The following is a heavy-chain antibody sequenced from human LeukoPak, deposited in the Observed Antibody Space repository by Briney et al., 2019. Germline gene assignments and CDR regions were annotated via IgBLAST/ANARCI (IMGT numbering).Heavy chain of an antibody. V-gene: IGHV3-23*01. CDR1: GFTFSSYA. J-gene: IGHJ4*02. CDR3: ARNWGATTGDY. Sequence: GGSLRLSCAASGFTFSSYAMSWVRQAPGKGLEWVSAVSGSGGSTYYADSVKGRFTISRDNSKNTLYLQMNSLRAEDTAVYYCARNWGATTGDYWGQGPLVTVSS. D-gene: IGHD1-26*01. CDR2: VSGSGGST.